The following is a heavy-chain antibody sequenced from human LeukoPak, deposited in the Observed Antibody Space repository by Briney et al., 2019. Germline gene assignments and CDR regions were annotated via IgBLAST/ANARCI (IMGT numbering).Heavy chain of an antibody. Sequence: PSETLCLSRTVPGGSISSYYRSWIRQSPRKGLEWIWFIYYSGSAYYNLSLKSRVSISLDTSKNKFSLRLNLVTAADTAVYYCARHQEVGYNYGSGLDYWGQGTLVTVSS. CDR1: GGSISSYY. V-gene: IGHV4-59*08. CDR2: IYYSGSA. D-gene: IGHD3-10*01. J-gene: IGHJ4*02. CDR3: ARHQEVGYNYGSGLDY.